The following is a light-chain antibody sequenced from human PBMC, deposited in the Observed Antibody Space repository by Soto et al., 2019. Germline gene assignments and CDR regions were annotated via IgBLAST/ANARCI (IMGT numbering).Light chain of an antibody. J-gene: IGLJ2*01. CDR3: SSYTSISTCEVV. Sequence: QSALTQPASVSGSPGQSITISCTGTSSDVGGYNYVSWYQQHPGKAPKLMIYDVSNRPSGVSNRFSGSKSGNTASLTISGLQTEDEADYYCSSYTSISTCEVVFGGRTKLTVL. CDR1: SSDVGGYNY. V-gene: IGLV2-14*01. CDR2: DVS.